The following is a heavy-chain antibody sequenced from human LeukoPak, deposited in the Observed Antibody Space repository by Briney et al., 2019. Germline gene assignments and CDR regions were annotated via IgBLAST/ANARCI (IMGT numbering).Heavy chain of an antibody. CDR2: LHYTGST. CDR1: GCSISNYY. V-gene: IGHV4-59*01. CDR3: ARGSRTIFGSKYFDS. J-gene: IGHJ4*02. D-gene: IGHD3-3*01. Sequence: SETLSLTCTVSGCSISNYYWNWIRQPPGKGLEWVGYLHYTGSTTYNPSLERRITISLDMSKNQFSLNLSSVPAADPALYYCARGSRTIFGSKYFDSWGQGILVTVSS.